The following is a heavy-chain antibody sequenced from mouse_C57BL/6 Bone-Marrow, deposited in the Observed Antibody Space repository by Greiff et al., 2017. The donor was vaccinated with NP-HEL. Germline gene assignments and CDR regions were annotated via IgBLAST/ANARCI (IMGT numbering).Heavy chain of an antibody. Sequence: QVQLKESGPELVKPGASVKISCKASGYAFSSSWMNWVKQRPGKGLEWIGRIYPGDGDTNYNGKFKGKATLTADKSSSTAYMQLSSLTSEDSAVYFCARQEISNDYYGSSSFAYWGQGTLVTVSA. V-gene: IGHV1-82*01. CDR2: IYPGDGDT. CDR3: ARQEISNDYYGSSSFAY. CDR1: GYAFSSSW. J-gene: IGHJ3*01. D-gene: IGHD1-1*01.